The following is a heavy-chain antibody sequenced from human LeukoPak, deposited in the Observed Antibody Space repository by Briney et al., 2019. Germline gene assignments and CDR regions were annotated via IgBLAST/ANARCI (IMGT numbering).Heavy chain of an antibody. CDR2: INHSGST. D-gene: IGHD3-22*01. J-gene: IGHJ4*02. CDR1: GGSFSGYY. CDR3: ARGAFDSSIYYYVPYYFDY. V-gene: IGHV4-34*01. Sequence: SETLSLTCAVYGGSFSGYYWSWIRQPPGKGLEWIGEINHSGSTNYNPSLKSRVTISVDTSKNQFSLKLSSVTAADTAVYYCARGAFDSSIYYYVPYYFDYWGQGTLVTVSS.